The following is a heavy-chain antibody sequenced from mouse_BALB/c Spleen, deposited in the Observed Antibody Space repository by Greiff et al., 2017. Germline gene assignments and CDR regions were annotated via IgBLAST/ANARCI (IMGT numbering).Heavy chain of an antibody. CDR3: ARCYGNPFYAMDY. J-gene: IGHJ4*01. Sequence: VQLKESGPELVKPGASVKMSCKASGYTFTSYVMHWVKQKPGQGLEWIGYINPYNDGTKYNEKFKGKATLTSDKSSSTAYMELSSLTSEDSAVYYCARCYGNPFYAMDYWGQGTSVTVSS. V-gene: IGHV1-14*01. CDR2: INPYNDGT. CDR1: GYTFTSYV. D-gene: IGHD2-1*01.